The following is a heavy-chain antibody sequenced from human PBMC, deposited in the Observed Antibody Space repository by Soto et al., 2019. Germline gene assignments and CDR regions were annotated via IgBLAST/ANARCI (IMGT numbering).Heavy chain of an antibody. Sequence: SETLSLTCTVSGDSITSGDYYWSWVRQPPGKGLEWIGYIVYSGSTYYKASLKSRVTISLDMSRNQFSLKLTSVTAADTAVYYCARAEVAVAGSGWFDAWGHGTLVTVSS. CDR3: ARAEVAVAGSGWFDA. CDR1: GDSITSGDYY. J-gene: IGHJ5*01. D-gene: IGHD6-19*01. CDR2: IVYSGST. V-gene: IGHV4-30-4*01.